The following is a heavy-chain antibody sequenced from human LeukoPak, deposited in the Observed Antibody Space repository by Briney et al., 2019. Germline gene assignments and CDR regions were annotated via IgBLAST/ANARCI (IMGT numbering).Heavy chain of an antibody. CDR2: ISSSGSTI. D-gene: IGHD2-15*01. CDR3: ARDRDCSGGSCYSSSGHAVGEMGDY. CDR1: GFTFSSYA. Sequence: KPGGSLRLSCAASGFTFSSYAMSWVRQAPGKGLEWVSYISSSGSTIYYADSVKGRFTISRDNAKNSLYLQMNSLRAEDTAVYYCARDRDCSGGSCYSSSGHAVGEMGDYWGQGTLVTVSS. J-gene: IGHJ4*02. V-gene: IGHV3-11*01.